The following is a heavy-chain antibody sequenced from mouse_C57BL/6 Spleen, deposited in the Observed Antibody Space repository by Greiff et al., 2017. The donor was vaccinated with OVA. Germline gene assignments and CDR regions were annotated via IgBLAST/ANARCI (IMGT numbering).Heavy chain of an antibody. Sequence: ESGPGLVQPSQSLSLTCSVTGYSITRGSYWTWFRQFPGNKLEWMGYISYDGSNHSNPSLKNRISSTRDTSKNQLFLKLNSVTTEDTATYYCARADYYGNFPFDDWGQGTTLTVSS. J-gene: IGHJ2*01. D-gene: IGHD2-1*01. CDR3: ARADYYGNFPFDD. CDR1: GYSITRGSY. V-gene: IGHV3-6*01. CDR2: ISYDGSN.